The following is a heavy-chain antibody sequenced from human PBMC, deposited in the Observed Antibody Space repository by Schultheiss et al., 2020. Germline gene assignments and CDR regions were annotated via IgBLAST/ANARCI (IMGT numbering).Heavy chain of an antibody. CDR3: ASDKDMVRGVIPFDY. D-gene: IGHD3-10*01. V-gene: IGHV3-21*01. CDR2: ISGSGGST. J-gene: IGHJ4*02. Sequence: GGSLRLSCAASGFTFSRYGMAWVRQAPGKGLGWVSTISGSGGSTYYADSVRGRFTISRDNAKNSLYLQMNSLRAEDTAVYYCASDKDMVRGVIPFDYWGQGALVTVSS. CDR1: GFTFSRYG.